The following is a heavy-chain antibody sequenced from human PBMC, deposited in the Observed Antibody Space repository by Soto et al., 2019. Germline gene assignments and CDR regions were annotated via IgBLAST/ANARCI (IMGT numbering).Heavy chain of an antibody. CDR1: GGSISSPNFY. CDR3: ARQWGDYVCDY. J-gene: IGHJ4*02. V-gene: IGHV4-31*03. CDR2: IYYNGTT. D-gene: IGHD3-16*01. Sequence: SETLSLTCTVSGGSISSPNFYWSWIRQHPGKGLEWIGHIYYNGTTYYNPTLKSRVSISVDTSKNQFSLKLSSVTAADTAVYYCARQWGDYVCDYWGQGTLVTVSS.